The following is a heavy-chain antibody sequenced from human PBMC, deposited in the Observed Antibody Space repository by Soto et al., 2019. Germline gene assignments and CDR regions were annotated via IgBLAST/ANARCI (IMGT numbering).Heavy chain of an antibody. CDR2: IYYSGST. CDR1: GGSISSSDW. J-gene: IGHJ6*02. V-gene: IGHV4-4*02. Sequence: PSETLCVTCAVAGGSISSSDWWRWVSQPPGKGLEWLGDIYYSGSTNYNPSLKRRVTISVDTSKNQFSLKLSSVTAADTAVYYCARDWSEYYYYGMDVWGQGTTVTVSS. CDR3: ARDWSEYYYYGMDV.